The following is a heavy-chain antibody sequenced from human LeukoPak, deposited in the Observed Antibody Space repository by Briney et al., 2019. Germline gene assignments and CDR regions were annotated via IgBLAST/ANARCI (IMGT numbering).Heavy chain of an antibody. Sequence: PSETQSLTCTVSGSISGYYWSWIRQPPGKGLEWIGYIYSSGSTNYNPSLKSRVTMSVDTSKNQFSLKLMSVTAADTAVYYCARQRLGEISLTAFDIWGRGTMVTVSS. J-gene: IGHJ3*02. CDR1: GSISGYY. V-gene: IGHV4-4*09. CDR3: ARQRLGEISLTAFDI. CDR2: IYSSGST. D-gene: IGHD3-16*02.